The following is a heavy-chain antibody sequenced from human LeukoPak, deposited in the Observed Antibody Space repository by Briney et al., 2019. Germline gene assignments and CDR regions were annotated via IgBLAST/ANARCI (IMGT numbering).Heavy chain of an antibody. J-gene: IGHJ4*02. V-gene: IGHV1-2*02. Sequence: ASVKVSCKASGYTFTGYYMHWVRQAPGQGLEWMGWINPNSGGTNYAQKFQGRVTMTRDTSISTAHMELSRLRSDDTAVYYCARDEYGDYPWDYWGQGTLVTVSS. CDR2: INPNSGGT. CDR3: ARDEYGDYPWDY. D-gene: IGHD4-17*01. CDR1: GYTFTGYY.